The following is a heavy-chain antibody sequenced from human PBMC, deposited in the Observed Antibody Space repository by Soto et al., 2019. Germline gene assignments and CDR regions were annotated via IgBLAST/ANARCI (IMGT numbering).Heavy chain of an antibody. D-gene: IGHD3-3*01. Sequence: GGSLRLSCAASGFTFSSYAMTWVRQARGKGLEWVSSISDYGSSTYYADSVKGRFTISRDNSKNTLYLQMNSLRAEDTAVYYCAKGAGDFWSGYYLDVWGQGTTVTVSS. CDR2: ISDYGSST. J-gene: IGHJ6*02. V-gene: IGHV3-23*01. CDR1: GFTFSSYA. CDR3: AKGAGDFWSGYYLDV.